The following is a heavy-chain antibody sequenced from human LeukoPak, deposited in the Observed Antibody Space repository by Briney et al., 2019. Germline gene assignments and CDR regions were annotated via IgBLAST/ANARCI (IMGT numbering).Heavy chain of an antibody. CDR2: IIPIFGTA. CDR3: ARGCSYGYYYYYMDV. V-gene: IGHV1-69*05. Sequence: SVKVSCKASGGTFSSYAISWVRQAPGQGLEWMGGIIPIFGTANYAQKFQGRVTITTDESTSTAYMELSSLRSEDTAVYYCARGCSYGYYYYYMDVWGKGTTVTVSS. CDR1: GGTFSSYA. D-gene: IGHD5-18*01. J-gene: IGHJ6*03.